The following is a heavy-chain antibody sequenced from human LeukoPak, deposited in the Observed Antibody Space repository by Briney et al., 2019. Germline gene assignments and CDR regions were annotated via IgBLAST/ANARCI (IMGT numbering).Heavy chain of an antibody. D-gene: IGHD3-9*01. CDR3: ARAIFRGHSTQRTPFVLAY. CDR2: VNLQGGT. J-gene: IGHJ4*02. V-gene: IGHV4-4*02. Sequence: SETLSLTCDVSGGSITQTNYWTWVRQPPGKGLGWIGEVNLQGGTNYNPSLLRRVAISVDTSANHVSLQMTSVTAADTAVYYCARAIFRGHSTQRTPFVLAYWGQGTLVSVSS. CDR1: GGSITQTNY.